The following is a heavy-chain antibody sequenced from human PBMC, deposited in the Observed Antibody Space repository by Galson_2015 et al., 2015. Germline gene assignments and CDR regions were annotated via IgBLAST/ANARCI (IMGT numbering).Heavy chain of an antibody. V-gene: IGHV3-74*01. Sequence: SLRLSCAASGFTFSSYWMHWVRQAPGKGLVWVSRINSDGSGTSYADSVKGRFTISRDNAKNTLYLQMNSLRAEDTAVYYCARAGLPYYYYSGRDVWGQGTTVTVSS. J-gene: IGHJ6*02. CDR3: ARAGLPYYYYSGRDV. D-gene: IGHD5-12*01. CDR1: GFTFSSYW. CDR2: INSDGSGT.